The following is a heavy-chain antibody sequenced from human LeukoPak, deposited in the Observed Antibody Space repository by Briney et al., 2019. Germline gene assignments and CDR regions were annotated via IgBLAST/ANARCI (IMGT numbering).Heavy chain of an antibody. J-gene: IGHJ4*02. CDR2: IYTSGST. CDR3: ARGVGATPLEYYFDY. V-gene: IGHV4-4*07. CDR1: GGSISSYY. D-gene: IGHD1-26*01. Sequence: SETLSLTCTVSGGSISSYYWSWIRQPAGKGLEWVGRIYTSGSTNYNPSLKSRVTISVDTSKNQFSLKLSSVTAADTAVYYCARGVGATPLEYYFDYWGQGTLVTVSS.